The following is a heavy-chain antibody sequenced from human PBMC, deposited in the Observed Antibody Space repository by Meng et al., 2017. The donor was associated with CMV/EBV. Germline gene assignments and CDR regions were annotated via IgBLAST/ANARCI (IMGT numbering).Heavy chain of an antibody. V-gene: IGHV4-34*01. Sequence: GSLRLSCAVYGGSFSGYYWSWIRQPPGKGLEWIGEINHSGSTNYNPSLKSRVTISVDTSTNQFSLKLSSVTAADTAVYYCARGQRFRSFDYWGQGTLVTVSS. CDR1: GGSFSGYY. J-gene: IGHJ4*02. CDR2: INHSGST. D-gene: IGHD5-24*01. CDR3: ARGQRFRSFDY.